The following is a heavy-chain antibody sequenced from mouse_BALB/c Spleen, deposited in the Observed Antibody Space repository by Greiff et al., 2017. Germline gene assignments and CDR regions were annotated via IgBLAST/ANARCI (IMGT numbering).Heavy chain of an antibody. V-gene: IGHV5-12-1*01. D-gene: IGHD1-2*01. CDR3: ARHKYYGYDY. CDR1: GFAFSSYD. J-gene: IGHJ2*01. CDR2: ISSGGGST. Sequence: EVKLMESGGGLVKPGGSLKLSCAASGFAFSSYDMSWVRQTPEKRLEWVAYISSGGGSTYYPDTVKGRFTISRDNAKNTLYLQMSSLKSEDTAMYYCARHKYYGYDYWGQGTTLTVSS.